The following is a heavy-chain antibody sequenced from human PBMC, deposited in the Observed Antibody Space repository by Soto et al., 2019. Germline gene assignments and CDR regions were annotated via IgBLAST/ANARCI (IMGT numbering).Heavy chain of an antibody. J-gene: IGHJ4*02. Sequence: QVQLVQSGAEVKKPGASVKVSCKASGYTFTSYDINWVRQATGQGLEWMGWMNPNSGNTGYAQKFQGRVTMTMNTSLSKAYMELSSLRSEDTAVYYCSRERTGTRGGDYWGQGTLVTVSS. CDR2: MNPNSGNT. V-gene: IGHV1-8*01. D-gene: IGHD1-1*01. CDR1: GYTFTSYD. CDR3: SRERTGTRGGDY.